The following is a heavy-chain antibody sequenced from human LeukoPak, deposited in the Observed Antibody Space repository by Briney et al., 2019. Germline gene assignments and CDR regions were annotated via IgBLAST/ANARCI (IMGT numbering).Heavy chain of an antibody. J-gene: IGHJ3*02. Sequence: GGSLRLSCAASGFTFSSYAMSWVRQTPGKGLEWVSAISGSAFGTYYADSVKGRFTISRDNSENTLYLQMNSLRAEDTAVYYCAKDKPHDSSSTIHAFDIWGQGTMVTVSS. D-gene: IGHD3-22*01. CDR2: ISGSAFGT. V-gene: IGHV3-23*01. CDR1: GFTFSSYA. CDR3: AKDKPHDSSSTIHAFDI.